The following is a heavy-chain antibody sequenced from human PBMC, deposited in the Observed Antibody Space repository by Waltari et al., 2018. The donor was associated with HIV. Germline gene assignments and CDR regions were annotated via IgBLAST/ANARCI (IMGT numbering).Heavy chain of an antibody. CDR3: AREVSGSPYYFNY. CDR1: GFPFGSFS. D-gene: IGHD6-19*01. CDR2: INKDSSER. J-gene: IGHJ4*02. Sequence: EVQLVESGGGLVQPGGSRQLSCLTSGFPFGSFSMSWVRQAPGKGLEGVANINKDSSERKYVDSVKGRFTIYRDNANNSLFLYVSSLRTEDTALYYCAREVSGSPYYFNYWGQGALLTVSS. V-gene: IGHV3-7*03.